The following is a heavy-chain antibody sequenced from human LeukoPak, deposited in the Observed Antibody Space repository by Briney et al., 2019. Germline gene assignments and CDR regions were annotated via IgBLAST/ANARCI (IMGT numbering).Heavy chain of an antibody. Sequence: SETLSLTCTVFNASISTYYWSWIRQPPGKGLEWIGYISSSGNTNYNPSLKSRLSISVDTSKNQFSLRLTSVTAADTAVYYCARVLTIFGAAISYGAFDIWGQGTVVTVSS. D-gene: IGHD3-3*01. V-gene: IGHV4-59*01. CDR3: ARVLTIFGAAISYGAFDI. CDR1: NASISTYY. CDR2: ISSSGNT. J-gene: IGHJ3*02.